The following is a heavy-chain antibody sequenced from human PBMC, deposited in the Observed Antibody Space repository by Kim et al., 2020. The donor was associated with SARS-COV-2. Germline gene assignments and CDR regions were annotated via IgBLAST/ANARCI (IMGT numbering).Heavy chain of an antibody. V-gene: IGHV3-9*01. J-gene: IGHJ3*02. D-gene: IGHD6-6*01. CDR2: LSWNSGVI. CDR1: GFTFGDFA. Sequence: GGSLRLSCAASGFTFGDFAMHWVRQVPGKGLEWVSGLSWNSGVIGYADSVKGRFTISRHNAENSLYLLMNSLRAEDTAFYYCAKDLVSSSFRAFHIWGQGTMVTVSS. CDR3: AKDLVSSSFRAFHI.